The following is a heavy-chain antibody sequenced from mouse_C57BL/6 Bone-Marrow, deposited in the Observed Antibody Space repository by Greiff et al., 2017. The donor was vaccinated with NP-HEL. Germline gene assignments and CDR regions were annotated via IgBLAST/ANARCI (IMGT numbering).Heavy chain of an antibody. V-gene: IGHV1-76*01. CDR3: ARSRWFYYAMDY. CDR1: GYTFTDYY. Sequence: QVQLQQSGAELVRPGASVKLSCKASGYTFTDYYINWVKQRPGQGLEWIARIYPGSGNTYYNEKFQGKATLTAEKSSSTAYMKLSSLTSEDSAVYFCARSRWFYYAMDYWGQGTSVTVSS. J-gene: IGHJ4*01. D-gene: IGHD2-3*01. CDR2: IYPGSGNT.